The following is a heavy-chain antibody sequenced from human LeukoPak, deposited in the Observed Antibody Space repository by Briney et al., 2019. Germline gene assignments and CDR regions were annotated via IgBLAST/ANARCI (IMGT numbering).Heavy chain of an antibody. CDR3: ARGAAVGTSRFHY. CDR1: GFTFRNYA. D-gene: IGHD6-13*01. CDR2: IRASGVST. J-gene: IGHJ4*02. V-gene: IGHV3-23*01. Sequence: GGSLRLSCVASGFTFRNYAMIWVRQAPGKGLEWVSAIRASGVSTDYADSAKGRFTISRDNSKNTLYLQMNSLRAEDTAVYYCARGAAVGTSRFHYWGQGTLVTVSS.